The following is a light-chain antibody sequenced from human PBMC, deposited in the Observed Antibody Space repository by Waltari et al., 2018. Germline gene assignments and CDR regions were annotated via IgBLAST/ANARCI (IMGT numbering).Light chain of an antibody. CDR2: WAS. CDR1: QSVFYGANNKNY. V-gene: IGKV4-1*01. J-gene: IGKJ1*01. Sequence: DIALTQSPDPLSVYLGERATISCKSSQSVFYGANNKNYLAWYRQKPGQPPKLLIYWASTRESGVPDRFSGSGSGTDFTLTISSLQADDVAVYYCQQYFSVPWTFGQGNKVEIK. CDR3: QQYFSVPWT.